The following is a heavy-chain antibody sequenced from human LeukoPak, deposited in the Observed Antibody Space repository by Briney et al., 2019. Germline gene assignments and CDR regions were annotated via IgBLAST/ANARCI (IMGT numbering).Heavy chain of an antibody. V-gene: IGHV3-7*01. Sequence: GGSLRLSCAASGFTFSNYWMSWVRQAPGKGLEWVANIKSDESERFYVDSVKGRFTISRDNARNSVYLQMSSLRAEDTGVYYCATTLNIATPGYLWGQGALVTVSS. CDR3: ATTLNIATPGYL. J-gene: IGHJ4*02. CDR2: IKSDESER. D-gene: IGHD3-9*01. CDR1: GFTFSNYW.